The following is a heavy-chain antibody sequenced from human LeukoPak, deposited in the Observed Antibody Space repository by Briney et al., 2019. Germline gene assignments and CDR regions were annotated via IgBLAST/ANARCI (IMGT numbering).Heavy chain of an antibody. CDR1: GFTFSSYW. J-gene: IGHJ4*02. CDR3: ARDFSPNYDFWSGSLYYFDY. V-gene: IGHV3-7*01. D-gene: IGHD3-3*01. CDR2: IKQDGSEK. Sequence: GSLRLSCAASGFTFSSYWMSWVRQAPGKGLEWVANIKQDGSEKYYVDSVKGRFTISRDNAKNSLYLQVNSLRAEDTAVYYCARDFSPNYDFWSGSLYYFDYWGQGTLVTVSS.